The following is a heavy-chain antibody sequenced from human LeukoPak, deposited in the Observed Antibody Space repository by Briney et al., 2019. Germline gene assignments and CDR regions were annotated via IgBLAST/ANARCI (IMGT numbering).Heavy chain of an antibody. Sequence: GGSLNLSCAPSGFTFSSYWMSWVRPPAGKGVEGVSYISDDGTDIHYAASVKGRFSISRDSARNTLYLQLSSLRAEDTAVYYCARDTFQPGLIDSWGQGTLVTVSS. D-gene: IGHD2-2*01. V-gene: IGHV3-7*01. CDR1: GFTFSSYW. CDR3: ARDTFQPGLIDS. CDR2: ISDDGTDI. J-gene: IGHJ4*02.